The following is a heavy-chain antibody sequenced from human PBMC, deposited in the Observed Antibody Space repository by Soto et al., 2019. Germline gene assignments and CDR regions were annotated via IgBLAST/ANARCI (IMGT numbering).Heavy chain of an antibody. J-gene: IGHJ5*02. CDR2: ISSSGSPI. D-gene: IGHD2-2*02. CDR1: GFTFTSFS. V-gene: IGHV3-48*03. CDR3: VRSWGVYCSSTRCYSPWLDP. Sequence: PGGSLRLSCAASGFTFTSFSMSWVRQAPGKGLEWVSYISSSGSPIDYADSVRGRFTISRENAKNSVILQMNSLRVEDTAVYYCVRSWGVYCSSTRCYSPWLDPWGQGTLVTVSS.